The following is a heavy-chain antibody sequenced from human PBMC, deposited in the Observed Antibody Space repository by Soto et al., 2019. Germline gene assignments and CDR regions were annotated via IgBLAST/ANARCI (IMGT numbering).Heavy chain of an antibody. Sequence: EVQLVESGGGLVQPGGSLRLSCAASGFTFSSYSMNWVRQAPGKGLEWVSYISSSSSTIYDADSVKGRFTISRDNAKNSLYLQMNSLRDEDTAVYYCARDRRSGYYDSSGGKFDYWGQGTLVTVSS. J-gene: IGHJ4*02. CDR3: ARDRRSGYYDSSGGKFDY. CDR2: ISSSSSTI. CDR1: GFTFSSYS. D-gene: IGHD3-22*01. V-gene: IGHV3-48*02.